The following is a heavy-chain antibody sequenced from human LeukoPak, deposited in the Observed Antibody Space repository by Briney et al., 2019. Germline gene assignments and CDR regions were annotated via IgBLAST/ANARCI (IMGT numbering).Heavy chain of an antibody. V-gene: IGHV4-59*01. CDR1: GGSISSYY. CDR3: ARGGGYASPIGY. CDR2: IYYTGAT. J-gene: IGHJ4*02. D-gene: IGHD5-12*01. Sequence: SETLSLTCTVSGGSISSYYRTWIRQPPGKGLEWIGYIYYTGATSYNPSLKSRVTISVDTSKNQFSLKLSSVTAADTAVYYCARGGGYASPIGYWGQGALVTVSS.